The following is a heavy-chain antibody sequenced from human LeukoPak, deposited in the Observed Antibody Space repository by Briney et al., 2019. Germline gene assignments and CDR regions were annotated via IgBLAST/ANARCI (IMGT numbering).Heavy chain of an antibody. Sequence: PSETLSLTCAVYGGSFSGSYWSWIPHPPGKGLKWIGEINHSGSTNYNPSLKSRVTISVDTSKNQFSLKLSSVTAADTAVYYCARYYRGGWYYLDYWGQGTLVTVSS. CDR1: GGSFSGSY. D-gene: IGHD6-19*01. J-gene: IGHJ4*02. CDR2: INHSGST. CDR3: ARYYRGGWYYLDY. V-gene: IGHV4-34*01.